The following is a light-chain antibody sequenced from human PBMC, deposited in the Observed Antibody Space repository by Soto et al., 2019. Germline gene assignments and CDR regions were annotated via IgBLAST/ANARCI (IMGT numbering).Light chain of an antibody. Sequence: NFMLTQPHSVSESPGKTVTISCTGSSGSIASNYVQWYQQRPGSAPTTVIYADNQRPSGVPDRFSGSIDRSSNSASLTISGLKTEDEADYYCQSYDSSNLWVFGGGTKLTVL. CDR1: SGSIASNY. J-gene: IGLJ3*02. V-gene: IGLV6-57*02. CDR3: QSYDSSNLWV. CDR2: ADN.